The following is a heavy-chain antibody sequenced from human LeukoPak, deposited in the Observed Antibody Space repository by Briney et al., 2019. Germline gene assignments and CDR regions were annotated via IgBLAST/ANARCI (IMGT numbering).Heavy chain of an antibody. CDR3: ATQREYYYDSSGPYYFDY. V-gene: IGHV1-2*02. D-gene: IGHD3-22*01. J-gene: IGHJ4*02. Sequence: ASVKVSCKASGYTFTGYYMHWVRQAPGQGLEWMGWINPNSGGTYYAQKFQGRVTMTRDTSISTAYMELSRLRSDDTAVYYCATQREYYYDSSGPYYFDYWGQGTLVTVSS. CDR1: GYTFTGYY. CDR2: INPNSGGT.